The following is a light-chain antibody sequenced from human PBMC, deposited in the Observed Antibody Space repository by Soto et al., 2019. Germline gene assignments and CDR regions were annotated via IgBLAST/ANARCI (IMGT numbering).Light chain of an antibody. CDR2: DVN. CDR1: TSDIGVYDY. Sequence: QSVLTQPRSVSGSPGQSVTISCTGSTSDIGVYDYVSWYQQHPGKASKVILYDVNKRPSGIPDRFSGSKSGTSATLGITGFQTGDEADYYCGSWDSSLSAYVFGTGTKVTVL. CDR3: GSWDSSLSAYV. V-gene: IGLV1-51*01. J-gene: IGLJ1*01.